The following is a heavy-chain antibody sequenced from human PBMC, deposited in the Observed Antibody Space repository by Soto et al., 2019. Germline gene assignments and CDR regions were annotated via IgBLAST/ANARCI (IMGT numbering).Heavy chain of an antibody. D-gene: IGHD2-2*01. Sequence: SETLSLTCTVSGGSVSSGSYYWSWIRQPPGKGLEWIGYIYYSGSTNYNPSLKSRVTISVDTSKNQFSLKLSSVTAADTAVYYCARVVYCSSTSCHPDDAFDIWGQGTMVTVS. CDR3: ARVVYCSSTSCHPDDAFDI. CDR2: IYYSGST. CDR1: GGSVSSGSYY. V-gene: IGHV4-61*01. J-gene: IGHJ3*02.